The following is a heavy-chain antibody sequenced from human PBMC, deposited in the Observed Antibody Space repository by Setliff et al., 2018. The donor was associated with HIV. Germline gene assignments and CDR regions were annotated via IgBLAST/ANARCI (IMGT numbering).Heavy chain of an antibody. J-gene: IGHJ2*01. CDR1: AYSINSGYY. D-gene: IGHD2-21*02. CDR3: ARHDGTYCGGDCYLLGYLDL. Sequence: PSETLSLTCAVSAYSINSGYYWGWIRQSPGKGLEWIASIYHSGSTYYNPSLKSRVTISVDTSKNQFSLKLSSVTAADTAVYYCARHDGTYCGGDCYLLGYLDLWGRGTLVTVSS. CDR2: IYHSGST. V-gene: IGHV4-38-2*01.